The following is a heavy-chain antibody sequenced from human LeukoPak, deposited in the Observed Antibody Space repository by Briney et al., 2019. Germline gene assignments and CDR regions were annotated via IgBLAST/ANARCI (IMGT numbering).Heavy chain of an antibody. V-gene: IGHV3-23*01. CDR1: GFTFSSTS. CDR2: TVGGGDGT. J-gene: IGHJ4*02. CDR3: ARGNFLRHFDSSPPY. D-gene: IGHD3-9*01. Sequence: GGSLRLSCAASGFTFSSTSMSWVRQAPGKGLEWVAVTVGGGDGTYYADSVKGRFTISRDNSNNTLYLQMNSLRAEDTAVYYCARGNFLRHFDSSPPYWGQGTLVTVSS.